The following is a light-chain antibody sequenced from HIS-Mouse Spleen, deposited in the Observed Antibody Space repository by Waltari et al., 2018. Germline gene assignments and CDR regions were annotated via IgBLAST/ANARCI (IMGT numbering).Light chain of an antibody. Sequence: IVLTQSPGTLALSAGDRSTLSCSASQSFSSSYLAWYQQKPGQAPRPRIYGASSRATGIPDRFSGSGSGTDFTLTISRLEPEDFAVYYCQQYGSSPGYTFGQGTKLEIK. CDR3: QQYGSSPGYT. CDR2: GAS. V-gene: IGKV3-20*01. J-gene: IGKJ2*01. CDR1: QSFSSSY.